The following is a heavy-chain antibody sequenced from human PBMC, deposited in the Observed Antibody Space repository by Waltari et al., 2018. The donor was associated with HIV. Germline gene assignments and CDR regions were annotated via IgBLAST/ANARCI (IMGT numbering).Heavy chain of an antibody. CDR3: ARAGKQLEEVFPTYYFDY. CDR2: IYYSGST. J-gene: IGHJ4*02. D-gene: IGHD6-6*01. Sequence: QVQLQESGPGLVKPSETLSLNCTVSGGSISSYYCSWLRQPPGKGLEWCGYIYYSGSTNHNPSLKSRVTISVDTSKNQFSLKLISVTAADTAVYYCARAGKQLEEVFPTYYFDYWGQGTLVTVSS. CDR1: GGSISSYY. V-gene: IGHV4-59*01.